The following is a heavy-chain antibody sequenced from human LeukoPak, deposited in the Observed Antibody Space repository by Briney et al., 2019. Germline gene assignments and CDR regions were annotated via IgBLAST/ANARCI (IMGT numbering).Heavy chain of an antibody. D-gene: IGHD6-6*01. J-gene: IGHJ4*01. V-gene: IGHV1-2*06. Sequence: ASVKVSCKASGYTFTGYYMHWVRQAPGQGLEWLGRINPNSGGTNYAQKFQGRVTMTRDPSISTAYMELSRLRSDDTAVYYCAREYSSLSAEFDYWGHGTLVTVSS. CDR3: AREYSSLSAEFDY. CDR2: INPNSGGT. CDR1: GYTFTGYY.